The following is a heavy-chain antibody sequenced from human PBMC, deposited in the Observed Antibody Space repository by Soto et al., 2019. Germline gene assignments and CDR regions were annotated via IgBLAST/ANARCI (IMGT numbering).Heavy chain of an antibody. CDR3: AGVQLLRIDY. CDR2: INPSGGST. V-gene: IGHV1-46*01. D-gene: IGHD1-26*01. Sequence: QVQLVQSGAEVKKPGASVKVSCKASGYTFTSYYMHWVRQAPGQGLEWMGIINPSGGSTSYAQKFQGRVTMTRDTSTSIVYMELSSLRSEDTAVYYCAGVQLLRIDYWGQGTLVTVCS. CDR1: GYTFTSYY. J-gene: IGHJ4*02.